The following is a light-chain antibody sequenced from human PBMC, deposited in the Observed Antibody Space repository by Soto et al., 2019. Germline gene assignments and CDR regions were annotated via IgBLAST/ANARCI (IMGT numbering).Light chain of an antibody. CDR2: DVS. J-gene: IGLJ2*01. V-gene: IGLV2-14*03. CDR3: SSFTSSDTLVV. Sequence: QSVLTQPASVSGSPGQSITISCTGTSSDVGGYNFVSWYQHHPAKAPKLMIYDVSNRPSGVSNRFSGSKSGNTASLTISGLQAEDEAHYYCSSFTSSDTLVVFGGGT. CDR1: SSDVGGYNF.